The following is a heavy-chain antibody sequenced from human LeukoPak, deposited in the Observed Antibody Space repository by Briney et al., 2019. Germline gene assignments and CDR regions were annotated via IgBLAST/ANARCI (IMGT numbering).Heavy chain of an antibody. CDR3: AKDENSSGLSH. CDR2: IAYDGNNK. Sequence: GVSLRLSCAASGFTFSTYGMHWVRQAPGKGLEWVAGIAYDGNNKFYADSVKGRFTISRDNSKNTLFLQMNSLRAEDTAVYYCAKDENSSGLSHWGQGTLVTVSS. CDR1: GFTFSTYG. J-gene: IGHJ4*02. V-gene: IGHV3-30*18. D-gene: IGHD3-22*01.